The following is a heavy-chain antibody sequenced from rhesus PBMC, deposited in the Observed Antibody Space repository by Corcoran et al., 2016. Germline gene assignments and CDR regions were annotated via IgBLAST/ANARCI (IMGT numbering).Heavy chain of an antibody. D-gene: IGHD6-13*01. CDR2: ISGSSGST. Sequence: QVQLQESGPGLVKPSETLSLTCAVSGGSISSSNWWSWIRQPPGKGLEWIGYISGSSGSTYYNPSLKSRVTSSTDTSKNQFSLKLSSVTAADTAVYYGARREYSSWSGYYGWDSWGQGVVVTVSS. CDR1: GGSISSSNW. J-gene: IGHJ6*01. V-gene: IGHV4-65*01. CDR3: ARREYSSWSGYYGWDS.